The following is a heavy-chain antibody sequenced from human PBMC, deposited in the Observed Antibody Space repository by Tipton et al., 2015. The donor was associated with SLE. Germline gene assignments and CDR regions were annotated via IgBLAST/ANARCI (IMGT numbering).Heavy chain of an antibody. V-gene: IGHV3-23*01. D-gene: IGHD6-19*01. CDR2: MSGSGGST. Sequence: GSLRLSCAASGFTFSTYAMSWVSQAPGKGLEWVSAMSGSGGSTYYADSVKGRFTISRDYSKNTLYLQMNSLRADDTAVYYCAKARNSSGWYVFDYWGQGTLVTVSS. CDR1: GFTFSTYA. J-gene: IGHJ4*02. CDR3: AKARNSSGWYVFDY.